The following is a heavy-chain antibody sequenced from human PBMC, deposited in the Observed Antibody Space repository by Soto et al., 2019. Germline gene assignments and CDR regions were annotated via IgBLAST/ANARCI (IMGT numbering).Heavy chain of an antibody. Sequence: QVQLVQSGAEVKKPGASVKVSCKASGYTFTSYGISWVRQAPGQGLEWMGWISAYNGNTNYAQKLQGRVTMTTDTSTSTAYMELRSLRSDDTAVYYCARDNYYDFWSGYYGSVRRNYGMDVWGQGTTVTVSS. CDR2: ISAYNGNT. CDR3: ARDNYYDFWSGYYGSVRRNYGMDV. CDR1: GYTFTSYG. V-gene: IGHV1-18*01. J-gene: IGHJ6*02. D-gene: IGHD3-3*01.